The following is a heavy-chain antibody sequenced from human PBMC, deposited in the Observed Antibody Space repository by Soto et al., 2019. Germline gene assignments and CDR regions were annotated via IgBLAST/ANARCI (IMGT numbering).Heavy chain of an antibody. Sequence: APVKVSCKASGYTLTSYYMHWVREAARQELAWMGIINPSGGSTSYAQNYQGRITMTRDTSTTTVYMELSSLRSEVTAVYFCARGDYDVLTGHYPLDYWGQGSLVTVSS. V-gene: IGHV1-46*01. CDR3: ARGDYDVLTGHYPLDY. CDR2: INPSGGST. J-gene: IGHJ4*02. CDR1: GYTLTSYY. D-gene: IGHD3-9*01.